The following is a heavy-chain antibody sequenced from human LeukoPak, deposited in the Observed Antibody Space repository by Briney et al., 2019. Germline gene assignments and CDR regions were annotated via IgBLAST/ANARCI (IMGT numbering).Heavy chain of an antibody. D-gene: IGHD2-8*02. V-gene: IGHV1-24*01. CDR2: FDPEDGET. Sequence: GASVKVSCKVSGYTLTELSMHWVRQAPGKGLGWMGGFDPEDGETIYAQKFQGRVTMTEDTSTDTAYMELSSLRSEDTAVYYCATRRGEYWFYGMDVWGQGTTVTVSS. CDR3: ATRRGEYWFYGMDV. CDR1: GYTLTELS. J-gene: IGHJ6*02.